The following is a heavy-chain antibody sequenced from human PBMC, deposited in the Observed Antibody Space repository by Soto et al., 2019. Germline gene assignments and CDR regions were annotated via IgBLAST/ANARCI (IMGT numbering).Heavy chain of an antibody. CDR1: GFTFSTYW. V-gene: IGHV3-7*05. D-gene: IGHD1-1*01. CDR3: ARARSAWNLREYYFDH. Sequence: EVQLVESGGGLVQPGGSLKLSCAGSGFTFSTYWMTWVRQAPGKGLEWVANIKQDGTDKYYVDSVRGRYTISRDNSMNPLYLKVNTLRAEDTAVYYCARARSAWNLREYYFDHWGQGTLVTVSS. J-gene: IGHJ4*02. CDR2: IKQDGTDK.